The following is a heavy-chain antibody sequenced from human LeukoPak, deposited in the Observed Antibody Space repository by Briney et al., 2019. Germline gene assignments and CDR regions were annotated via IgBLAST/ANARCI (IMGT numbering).Heavy chain of an antibody. V-gene: IGHV4-59*01. D-gene: IGHD3-3*01. Sequence: SETLSLTCTVSGGSISSYYWSWIRQPPGKGLEWIGYIYYSGSTNYNPSLKSRVTISVDTSKNQFSLRLSSVTAADTAVYYCAREQQRITIFGVVIEDAFDIWGQGTMVTVSS. J-gene: IGHJ3*02. CDR1: GGSISSYY. CDR2: IYYSGST. CDR3: AREQQRITIFGVVIEDAFDI.